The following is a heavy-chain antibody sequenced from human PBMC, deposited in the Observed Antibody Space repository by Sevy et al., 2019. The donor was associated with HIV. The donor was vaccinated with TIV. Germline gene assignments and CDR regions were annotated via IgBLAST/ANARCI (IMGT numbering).Heavy chain of an antibody. V-gene: IGHV4-39*01. J-gene: IGHJ3*02. CDR1: GGSISSSSYY. D-gene: IGHD4-17*01. Sequence: SETLSLTCTVSGGSISSSSYYWGWIRQPPGKGLEWIGSIYYSGSTYYNPSLKSRVTISVDTSKNQFSLKLSSVTAADTAVYYCARHSDYGDYVRAFDIWGQGTMVTVSS. CDR2: IYYSGST. CDR3: ARHSDYGDYVRAFDI.